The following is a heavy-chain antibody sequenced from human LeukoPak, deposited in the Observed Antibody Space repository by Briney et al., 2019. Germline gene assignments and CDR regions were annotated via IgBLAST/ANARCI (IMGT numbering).Heavy chain of an antibody. V-gene: IGHV3-23*01. D-gene: IGHD6-13*01. CDR1: GFAFSSYD. CDR3: AKTTGAAAGIWYGY. Sequence: PGGSLRLSCAASGFAFSSYDMSWVRQAPGKGLEWVSSLTTDGGSTEYADSVKGRFTISRDNSKNTLYLQMNSLRAEDTAVYYCAKTTGAAAGIWYGYWGQGTLVTVSS. CDR2: LTTDGGST. J-gene: IGHJ4*02.